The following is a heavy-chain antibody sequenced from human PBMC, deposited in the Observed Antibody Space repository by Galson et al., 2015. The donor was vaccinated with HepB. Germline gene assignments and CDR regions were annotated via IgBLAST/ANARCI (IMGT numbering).Heavy chain of an antibody. Sequence: SVKVSCKASGYTFTSYAMNWVRQAPGQGLEWMGWINTNTGNPTYAQGFTGRFVFSLDTSVSTAYLQISSLKAEDTAVYYCARDRKAADFWSGYYKRDYYYYMDVWGKGTTVTVSS. CDR1: GYTFTSYA. CDR3: ARDRKAADFWSGYYKRDYYYYMDV. D-gene: IGHD3-3*01. V-gene: IGHV7-4-1*02. CDR2: INTNTGNP. J-gene: IGHJ6*03.